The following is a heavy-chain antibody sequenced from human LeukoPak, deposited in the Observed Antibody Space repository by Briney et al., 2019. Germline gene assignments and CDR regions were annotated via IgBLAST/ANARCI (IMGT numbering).Heavy chain of an antibody. D-gene: IGHD6-13*01. Sequence: ASVKVSCKASGGTFSSYAISWVRQAPGQGLEWMGIINPSGGSTSYAQKFQGRVTMTRDTSTSTVYMELSSLRSEDTAVFYCARGVIAALNWFDPWGQGPLVTVSS. J-gene: IGHJ5*02. CDR1: GGTFSSYA. CDR2: INPSGGST. CDR3: ARGVIAALNWFDP. V-gene: IGHV1-46*01.